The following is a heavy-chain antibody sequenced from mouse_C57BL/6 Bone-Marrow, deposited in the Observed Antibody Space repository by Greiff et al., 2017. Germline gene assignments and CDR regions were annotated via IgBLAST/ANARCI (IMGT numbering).Heavy chain of an antibody. CDR2: INPYNGGT. J-gene: IGHJ2*01. D-gene: IGHD2-4*01. CDR3: ARSLYDYDVDYFDY. Sequence: EVKLQESGPVLVKPGASVKMSCKASGYTFTDYYMNWVKQSHGKSLEWIGVINPYNGGTSYNQKFKGKATLTVDKSSSTAYMELNSLTSEDSAVYYCARSLYDYDVDYFDYWGQGTTLTVSS. CDR1: GYTFTDYY. V-gene: IGHV1-19*01.